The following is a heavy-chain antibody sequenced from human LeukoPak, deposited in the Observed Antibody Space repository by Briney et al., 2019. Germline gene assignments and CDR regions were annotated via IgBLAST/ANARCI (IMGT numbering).Heavy chain of an antibody. Sequence: GGSLRLSCAASGFTVSSNYMSWVRQAPGKGLEWVSVIYSGGSTYYADSVKGRFTISIDNSKNTLYLQMNSLRAEDTAVYYCARSVNRRFPNWFDPWGQGTLVTVSS. CDR3: ARSVNRRFPNWFDP. V-gene: IGHV3-53*01. CDR1: GFTVSSNY. CDR2: IYSGGST. J-gene: IGHJ5*02. D-gene: IGHD2-21*01.